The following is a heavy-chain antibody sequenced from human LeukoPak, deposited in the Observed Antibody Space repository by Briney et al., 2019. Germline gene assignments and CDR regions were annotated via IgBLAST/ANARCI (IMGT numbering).Heavy chain of an antibody. CDR2: INPNSGGT. Sequence: ASVKVSCKASGNIFTDYYIHWVRQAPGLGLEWMGWINPNSGGTDYAQNFQGRVTMTRDTSISTAYMELSRLTSDDTAAYYCARDRLYSRGRDFDYWGREPWSPSPQ. D-gene: IGHD5-12*01. CDR3: ARDRLYSRGRDFDY. CDR1: GNIFTDYY. V-gene: IGHV1-2*02. J-gene: IGHJ4*02.